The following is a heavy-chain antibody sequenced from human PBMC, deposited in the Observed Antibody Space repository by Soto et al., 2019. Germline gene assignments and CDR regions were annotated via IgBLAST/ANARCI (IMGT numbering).Heavy chain of an antibody. CDR1: GGSISSDDW. V-gene: IGHV4-4*02. CDR3: ARDKGYGDNGFDP. Sequence: SETLSLTCAVSGGSISSDDWWSWVRQPPGKGLEWIGEIYHRGSTNYNPSLKSRVTISVDKSKNHFSLKLTSMTAADTAVYYCARDKGYGDNGFDPWGQGTLVT. J-gene: IGHJ5*02. D-gene: IGHD4-17*01. CDR2: IYHRGST.